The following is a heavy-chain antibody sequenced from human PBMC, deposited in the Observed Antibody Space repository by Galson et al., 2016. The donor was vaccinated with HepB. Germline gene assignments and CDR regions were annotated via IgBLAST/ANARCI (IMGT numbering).Heavy chain of an antibody. Sequence: ETLSLTCDVYGGSFRDYSWTWIRQPPGKGLEWIGSIYYSGSTYYNPSLKSRVTISVDTSKNRFSLKLSYVTAANTAVYYCARQDYYASSGYIAALDIWGQGTMGIVSS. V-gene: IGHV4-39*01. CDR1: GGSFRDYS. D-gene: IGHD3-22*01. J-gene: IGHJ3*02. CDR3: ARQDYYASSGYIAALDI. CDR2: IYYSGST.